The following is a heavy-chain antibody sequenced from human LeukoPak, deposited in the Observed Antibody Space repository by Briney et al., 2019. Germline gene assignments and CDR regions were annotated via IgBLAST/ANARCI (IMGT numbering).Heavy chain of an antibody. CDR3: ARSLSSGWFPFDY. Sequence: SETLSLTCTASGGSISSSSYYWGWIRQPPGNGLEWIGSIYYSGSTYYNPSLKSRVTMSVDTSKNHFSLKQNSVTAADTAVYYCARSLSSGWFPFDYWGQGTLVTVSS. J-gene: IGHJ4*02. V-gene: IGHV4-39*07. CDR2: IYYSGST. CDR1: GGSISSSSYY. D-gene: IGHD6-19*01.